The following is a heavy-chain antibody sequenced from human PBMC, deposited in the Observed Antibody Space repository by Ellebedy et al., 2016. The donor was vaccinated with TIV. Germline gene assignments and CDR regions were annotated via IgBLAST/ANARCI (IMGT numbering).Heavy chain of an antibody. V-gene: IGHV3-7*01. Sequence: GGSLRLSCAASGFSFSSYWMSWVRQAPGKGLEWVANIRLDGSDKYYVDSVKGRFTISRENAKNSLYLQITSLRAEDTAVYYCARVRFGDTAVDYWGQGTLVTVSS. CDR1: GFSFSSYW. D-gene: IGHD2-21*01. CDR3: ARVRFGDTAVDY. CDR2: IRLDGSDK. J-gene: IGHJ4*03.